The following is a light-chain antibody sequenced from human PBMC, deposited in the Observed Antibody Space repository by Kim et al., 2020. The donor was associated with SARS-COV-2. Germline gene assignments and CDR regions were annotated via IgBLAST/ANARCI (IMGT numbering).Light chain of an antibody. Sequence: QSALTQPASVSGSPGQSITISCTGTNSDVGAYNFVSWYQQHPGKVPKVMIYEVSTRPSGVSNRFSGSKSGNTASLTISGLQAEDEADYYCSSYTRSGSYVFGTATKVTVL. CDR3: SSYTRSGSYV. J-gene: IGLJ1*01. CDR2: EVS. CDR1: NSDVGAYNF. V-gene: IGLV2-14*03.